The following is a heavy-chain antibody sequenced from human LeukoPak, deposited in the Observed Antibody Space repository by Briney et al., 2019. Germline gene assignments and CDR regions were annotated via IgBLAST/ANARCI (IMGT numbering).Heavy chain of an antibody. CDR1: GDSVSSSTAA. J-gene: IGHJ4*02. D-gene: IGHD6-19*01. V-gene: IGHV6-1*01. CDR3: ARYPTGWYLDY. Sequence: SQTLSLTCAISGDSVSSSTAAWNWVRQSPSSGLEWLGRTYYRSEWYSDYAVSVRSRITINPDTSKNQFSLQLSSVTPEDTAVYYCARYPTGWYLDYWGQGTLVTVSS. CDR2: TYYRSEWYS.